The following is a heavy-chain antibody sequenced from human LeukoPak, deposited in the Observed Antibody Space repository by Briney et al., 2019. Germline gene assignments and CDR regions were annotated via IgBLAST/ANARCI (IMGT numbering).Heavy chain of an antibody. CDR1: RFTFSNYG. D-gene: IGHD3-16*02. Sequence: GGSLRLSCAASRFTFSNYGMHWVRQAPGKGLEWVAVSSYTGAITYYADSVQGRFTISRDNSKNTLYLQMNSLKAEDTAIYYCAKEADIYTWGTYRGAFDYWGRGTLVTVSS. V-gene: IGHV3-30*18. CDR3: AKEADIYTWGTYRGAFDY. J-gene: IGHJ4*02. CDR2: SSYTGAIT.